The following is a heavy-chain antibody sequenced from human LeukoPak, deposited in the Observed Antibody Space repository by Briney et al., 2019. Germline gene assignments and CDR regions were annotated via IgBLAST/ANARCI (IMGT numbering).Heavy chain of an antibody. D-gene: IGHD2-2*01. V-gene: IGHV4-39*01. CDR3: ARLTGRDTSDWPYFHY. Sequence: SETLSLTCTVSGGSISSSTYYWGWIRQPPGKGLEWIGSIYYSGSTSYNPSLKSRVTLSVDTSKNQFSLKLSSVTAADTAVFYCARLTGRDTSDWPYFHYWGQGALVTVSS. J-gene: IGHJ4*01. CDR1: GGSISSSTYY. CDR2: IYYSGST.